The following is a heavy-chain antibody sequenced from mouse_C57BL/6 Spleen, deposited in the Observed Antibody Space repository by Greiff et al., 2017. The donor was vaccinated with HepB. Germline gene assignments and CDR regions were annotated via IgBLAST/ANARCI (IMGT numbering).Heavy chain of an antibody. Sequence: LVESGAELVRPGASVKLSCTASGFNIKDDYMHWVKQRPEQGLEWIGWIDPENGDTEYASKFQGKATITADTSSNTAYLQLSSLTSEDTAVYYCTTGGRYYWGQGTTLTVSS. CDR1: GFNIKDDY. CDR2: IDPENGDT. D-gene: IGHD1-1*01. V-gene: IGHV14-4*01. J-gene: IGHJ2*01. CDR3: TTGGRYY.